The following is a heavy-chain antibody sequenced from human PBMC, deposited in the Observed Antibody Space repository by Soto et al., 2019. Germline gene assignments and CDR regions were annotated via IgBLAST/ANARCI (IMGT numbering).Heavy chain of an antibody. CDR2: ISGSGGST. CDR3: AKDFTIFGVVIMDDAFDI. J-gene: IGHJ3*02. D-gene: IGHD3-3*01. V-gene: IGHV3-23*01. CDR1: GFAFSSYA. Sequence: TGGSLRLSCAASGFAFSSYAMSRVRQAPGKGLEWVSAISGSGGSTYYADSVKGRFTISRDNSKNTLYLQMNSLRAEDTAVYYCAKDFTIFGVVIMDDAFDIWGQGTMVTVSS.